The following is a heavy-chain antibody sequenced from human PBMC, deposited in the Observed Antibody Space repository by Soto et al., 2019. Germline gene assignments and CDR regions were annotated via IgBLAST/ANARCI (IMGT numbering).Heavy chain of an antibody. D-gene: IGHD2-15*01. Sequence: QVQLQQWGAGLLKPSETLSLTCAVYNGSFSGYYWGWVRQSPGKGLAWSGETTHSGSTNFSPSLKSRVTISVDTSKNHFSLKLRSVTAADSGVYYFVRVSCSGGSCYLTPRYNYYVMDAWGQGTTVTVSS. CDR1: NGSFSGYY. CDR2: TTHSGST. J-gene: IGHJ6*02. V-gene: IGHV4-34*01. CDR3: VRVSCSGGSCYLTPRYNYYVMDA.